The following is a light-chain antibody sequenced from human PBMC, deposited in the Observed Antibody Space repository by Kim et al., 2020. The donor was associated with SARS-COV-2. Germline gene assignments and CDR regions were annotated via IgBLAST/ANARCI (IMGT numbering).Light chain of an antibody. CDR3: QQSYSTPRYS. Sequence: ATVGDRVTITCRASQSISSYLNWYQQKPGKAPKLLIYAASSLQSGVPSRFSGSGSGTDFTLTISSLQPEDFATYYCQQSYSTPRYSFGQGTKLEI. CDR2: AAS. CDR1: QSISSY. V-gene: IGKV1-39*01. J-gene: IGKJ2*03.